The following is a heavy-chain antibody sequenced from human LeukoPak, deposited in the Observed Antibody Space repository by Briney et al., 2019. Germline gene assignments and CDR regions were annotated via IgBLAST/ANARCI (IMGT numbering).Heavy chain of an antibody. V-gene: IGHV4-4*07. Sequence: SETLSLTRTVSGGSISSYYWSWIRQPAGKGLEWIWRMYPSGSTNYNASLKSRVTMSVDTPKNQFSLRLTSVTAADTAVYYCARDRGQLGAWDYFDYWGQGTLVTVSS. CDR1: GGSISSYY. D-gene: IGHD6-6*01. CDR3: ARDRGQLGAWDYFDY. J-gene: IGHJ4*02. CDR2: MYPSGST.